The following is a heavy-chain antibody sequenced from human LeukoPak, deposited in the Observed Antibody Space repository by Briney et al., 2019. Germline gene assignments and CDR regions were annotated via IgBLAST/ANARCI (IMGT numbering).Heavy chain of an antibody. Sequence: TTGESLQISCQGSGYIFTSYWIGWVRQLPGKGLEWMGIIYPGDSDTRYSPSFQGQVTISADKSISTPYLQWSSLKASDTAMYYCARHQVEKDAFDIWGQGTMVTVSS. CDR2: IYPGDSDT. V-gene: IGHV5-51*01. CDR1: GYIFTSYW. D-gene: IGHD2-15*01. J-gene: IGHJ3*02. CDR3: ARHQVEKDAFDI.